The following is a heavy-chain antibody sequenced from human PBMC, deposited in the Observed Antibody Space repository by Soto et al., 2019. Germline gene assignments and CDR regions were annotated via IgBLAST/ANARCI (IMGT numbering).Heavy chain of an antibody. D-gene: IGHD4-17*01. Sequence: EVQLVESGGGLVQPGGSLKLSCAASGFTFSGSAMHWVRQASGKGLEWVGRIRSKANSYATAYDASVKGRFTISRDDSKSTAYLQMNSLKTEDTAVYYCTRLEDTTVTAYWYFDLWGRGTLVTVSS. J-gene: IGHJ2*01. CDR1: GFTFSGSA. CDR2: IRSKANSYAT. CDR3: TRLEDTTVTAYWYFDL. V-gene: IGHV3-73*02.